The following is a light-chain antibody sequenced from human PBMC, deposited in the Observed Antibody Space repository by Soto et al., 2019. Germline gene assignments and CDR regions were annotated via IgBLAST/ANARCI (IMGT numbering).Light chain of an antibody. CDR1: QSVSSSS. Sequence: VLTQSPGTLSLSPKEGATMLCLASQSVSSSSLGWYQQKPGQTPRLLIYAASRRATGTPDRISGGGSGAHFSLTTSRLEPEDFAVYYCHQYGSSPKTFGQGSMV. V-gene: IGKV3-20*01. CDR2: AAS. J-gene: IGKJ1*01. CDR3: HQYGSSPKT.